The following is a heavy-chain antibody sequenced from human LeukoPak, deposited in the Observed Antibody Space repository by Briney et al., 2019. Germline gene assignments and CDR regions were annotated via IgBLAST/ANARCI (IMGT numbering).Heavy chain of an antibody. CDR3: ARQDSSGWYEAFDI. V-gene: IGHV4-39*01. D-gene: IGHD6-19*01. CDR2: IYYSGST. J-gene: IGHJ3*02. CDR1: GGSISSSSYY. Sequence: SETLSLTCTASGGSISSSSYYWGWIRQPPGKGLEWIGSIYYSGSTYYNPSLKSRVTISVDTSKNQFSLKLSSVTAADTAVYYCARQDSSGWYEAFDIWGQGTMVTVSS.